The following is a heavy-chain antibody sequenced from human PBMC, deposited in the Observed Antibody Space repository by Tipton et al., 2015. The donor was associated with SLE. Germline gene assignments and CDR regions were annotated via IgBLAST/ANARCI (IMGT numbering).Heavy chain of an antibody. CDR3: ARGGIYCSSTSCYRDAFDI. V-gene: IGHV4-34*01. CDR1: GGSFSGYY. Sequence: TLSLTCAVYGGSFSGYYWSWIRQPPGKGLEWIGEINHSGSTNYNPSLKSRVTISVDTSKNQFSLKLSSVTAADTAVYHCARGGIYCSSTSCYRDAFDIWGQGTMVTVSS. CDR2: INHSGST. J-gene: IGHJ3*02. D-gene: IGHD2-2*02.